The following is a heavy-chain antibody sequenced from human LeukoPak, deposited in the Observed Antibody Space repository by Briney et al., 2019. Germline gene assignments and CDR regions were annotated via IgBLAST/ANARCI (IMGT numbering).Heavy chain of an antibody. CDR2: ISSSSSTI. D-gene: IGHD1-26*01. CDR3: AREGIVGATDY. J-gene: IGHJ4*02. V-gene: IGHV3-48*01. CDR1: GFTFSSYS. Sequence: GGSLRLSCTASGFTFSSYSMNWVRQAPGKGLEWVSYISSSSSTIYYADSVKGRFTISRDNAKNSLYLQMNSLRAEDTAVYYCAREGIVGATDYWGQGTLVTVSS.